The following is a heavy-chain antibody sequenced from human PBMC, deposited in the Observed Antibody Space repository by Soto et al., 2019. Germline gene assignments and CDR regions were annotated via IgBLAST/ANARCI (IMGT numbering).Heavy chain of an antibody. J-gene: IGHJ6*02. Sequence: ASVKVSCKASGYRFTGYGLHWVRQAPGQGLQWMGWINPKSGATDYAQKFQGRVTMTREMSTNTAYLELSGLRSDDTADDTAVYYCAKSNYGGDDHFQYGLDVSGQGTTLTLCS. CDR2: INPKSGAT. V-gene: IGHV1-2*02. CDR3: VYYCAKSNYGGDDHFQYGLDV. CDR1: GYRFTGYG. D-gene: IGHD2-21*02.